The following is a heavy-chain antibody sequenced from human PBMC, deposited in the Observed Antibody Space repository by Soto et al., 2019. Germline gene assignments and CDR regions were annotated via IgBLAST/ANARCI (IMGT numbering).Heavy chain of an antibody. D-gene: IGHD3-3*01. CDR2: ISSNGGST. CDR1: GFTFSSYA. Sequence: EVQLVESGGGLVQPGGSLRLSCAASGFTFSSYAMHWVRQAPGKGLEYVSAISSNGGSTYYANSVKGRFTISRDNSKNTLYLQMGSLRAEDMAVYYCARVRYYDFWSGYYFDYWGQGTLVTVSS. CDR3: ARVRYYDFWSGYYFDY. V-gene: IGHV3-64*01. J-gene: IGHJ4*02.